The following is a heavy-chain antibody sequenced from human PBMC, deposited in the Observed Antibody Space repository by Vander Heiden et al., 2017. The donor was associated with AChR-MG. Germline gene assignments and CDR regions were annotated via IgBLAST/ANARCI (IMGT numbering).Heavy chain of an antibody. Sequence: EVHLLESGGGLVQPGGSLRLSCVASGFTFSSYAMSWVRQAPGKGLEWVSTISGTGVSPYYANSVKGRFTTSRDNSNNTFYLQMNNLRVDDTAVYYCARGSLTGPDFWGQGTLHTVSS. CDR3: ARGSLTGPDF. V-gene: IGHV3-23*01. J-gene: IGHJ4*02. CDR2: ISGTGVSP. CDR1: GFTFSSYA. D-gene: IGHD3-3*01.